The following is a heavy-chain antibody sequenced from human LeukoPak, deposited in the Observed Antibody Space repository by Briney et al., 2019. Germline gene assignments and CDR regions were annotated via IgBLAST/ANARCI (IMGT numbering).Heavy chain of an antibody. CDR3: ARDGGVSGYDLLDY. CDR1: GFTFSSFW. J-gene: IGHJ4*02. CDR2: INQDGSEK. V-gene: IGHV3-7*01. D-gene: IGHD5-12*01. Sequence: PGESLRLSCAASGFTFSSFWMTWVRQAPGKGLERVANINQDGSEKYYVDSVKGRFTISRDNAKNSVYLQMNSLRAEDTAVYYCARDGGVSGYDLLDYWGQGTLVTVSS.